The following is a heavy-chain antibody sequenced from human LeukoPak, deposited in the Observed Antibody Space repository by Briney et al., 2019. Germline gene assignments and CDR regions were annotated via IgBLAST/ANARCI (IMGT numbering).Heavy chain of an antibody. D-gene: IGHD5-24*01. CDR3: AKKRDAFDI. J-gene: IGHJ3*02. Sequence: GGSLRLSCVASGFTFSSYAMGWVRQAPGKRPEWVSSLTDSGGTTYYVDSVKGRFTISRDDSKNTLYLHMNSLRAEDTAMYYCAKKRDAFDIWGQGTVVAVSS. CDR1: GFTFSSYA. CDR2: LTDSGGTT. V-gene: IGHV3-23*01.